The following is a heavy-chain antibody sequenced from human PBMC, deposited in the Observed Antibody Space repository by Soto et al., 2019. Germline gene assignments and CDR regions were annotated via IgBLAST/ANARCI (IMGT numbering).Heavy chain of an antibody. Sequence: EVQLVESGGGLVQPGRSLRLSCAASGFTFNDFAMHWVRQAPGKGLEWVASIDWNGANIAYAASVEGRFTISRDNVKNSLFLQMNSLIAEDTAFYFCARDSGIVAAGRFSFDPRGQGTLVTVSS. CDR2: IDWNGANI. J-gene: IGHJ5*02. CDR1: GFTFNDFA. V-gene: IGHV3-9*01. CDR3: ARDSGIVAAGRFSFDP. D-gene: IGHD6-13*01.